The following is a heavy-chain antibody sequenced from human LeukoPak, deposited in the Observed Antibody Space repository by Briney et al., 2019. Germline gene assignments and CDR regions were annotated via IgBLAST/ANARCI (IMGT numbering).Heavy chain of an antibody. CDR1: GGTFTSYA. Sequence: SVKVSCKASGGTFTSYAISWVRQAPGQGLEWMGGIIPIFGTANYAQKFQGRVTITTDESTSTAYMELSSLRSEDTAVYYCARDREGINWFDPWGQGTLVTVSS. J-gene: IGHJ5*02. D-gene: IGHD1-26*01. CDR2: IIPIFGTA. CDR3: ARDREGINWFDP. V-gene: IGHV1-69*05.